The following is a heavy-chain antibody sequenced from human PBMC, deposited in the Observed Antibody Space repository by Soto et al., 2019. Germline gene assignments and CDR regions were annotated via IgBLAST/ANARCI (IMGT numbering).Heavy chain of an antibody. Sequence: ASVKVSCKASGYTFTSYAIHWVRQAPGQRLEWMGWINAGNGNTKYSQKFQGRVTITRDTSVSTAYTELSSLRSEDTAVYYCARDREAYYDFWSGFSWFDPWGQGTLVTVSS. CDR1: GYTFTSYA. J-gene: IGHJ5*02. CDR3: ARDREAYYDFWSGFSWFDP. CDR2: INAGNGNT. V-gene: IGHV1-3*01. D-gene: IGHD3-3*01.